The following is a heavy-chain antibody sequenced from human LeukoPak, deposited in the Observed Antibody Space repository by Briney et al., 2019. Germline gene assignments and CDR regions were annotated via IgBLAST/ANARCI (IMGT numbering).Heavy chain of an antibody. D-gene: IGHD6-19*01. Sequence: GGSLRLSCAASGFTFSSYGMHWVRQAPGKGLEWVAFIRYDGSNKYYADSVKGRFTISRDNSKNTLYLQMNSLRAEDTAVYYCAKRPFDSSGWYIRFDYWGQGTLVTVPS. CDR3: AKRPFDSSGWYIRFDY. V-gene: IGHV3-30*02. CDR2: IRYDGSNK. CDR1: GFTFSSYG. J-gene: IGHJ4*02.